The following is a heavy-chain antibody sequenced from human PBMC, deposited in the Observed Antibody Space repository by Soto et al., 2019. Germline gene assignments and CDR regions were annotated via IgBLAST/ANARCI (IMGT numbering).Heavy chain of an antibody. D-gene: IGHD2-21*02. V-gene: IGHV4-34*01. Sequence: SETLSLTCAVYGGSFSGYYWSWIRQPPGKGLEWIGEINHSGSTNYNPSLKSRVTISVDTSKNQFSLKLSSVTAADTAVYYCARVDRYCGGDCYSYYYYGMDVWGQGTTVTVYS. CDR3: ARVDRYCGGDCYSYYYYGMDV. CDR2: INHSGST. J-gene: IGHJ6*02. CDR1: GGSFSGYY.